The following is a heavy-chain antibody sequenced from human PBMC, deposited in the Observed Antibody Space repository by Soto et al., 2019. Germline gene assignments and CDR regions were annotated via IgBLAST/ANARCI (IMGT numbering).Heavy chain of an antibody. CDR3: ARKVGASAY. CDR2: INAGNGDK. V-gene: IGHV1-3*01. Sequence: QVQLVQSGAEVKKPGASVKVSCKASGYTFSSFAIHWVRQAPGQRLEWMGWINAGNGDKKYSQKFQGRVTIARDTAASTAYMELGSLAFEDTAVDYCARKVGASAYWGQGTLVTVSS. CDR1: GYTFSSFA. J-gene: IGHJ4*02. D-gene: IGHD1-26*01.